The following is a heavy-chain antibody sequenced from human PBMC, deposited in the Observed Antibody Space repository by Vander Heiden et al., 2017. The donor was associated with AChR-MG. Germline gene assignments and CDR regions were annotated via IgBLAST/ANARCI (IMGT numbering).Heavy chain of an antibody. V-gene: IGHV3-23*01. Sequence: EVQLLESGGGLVQPGGSLRLSCAASGFTFSSYAMSWVRQAPGKGLEWVSAIRGSGGSTYYADSVKGRFTISRDNSKNTLYLQMNSLRAEDTAVYYCAKDRYYDSSGYYGNWYFDLWGRGTLVTVSS. D-gene: IGHD3-22*01. J-gene: IGHJ2*01. CDR2: IRGSGGST. CDR1: GFTFSSYA. CDR3: AKDRYYDSSGYYGNWYFDL.